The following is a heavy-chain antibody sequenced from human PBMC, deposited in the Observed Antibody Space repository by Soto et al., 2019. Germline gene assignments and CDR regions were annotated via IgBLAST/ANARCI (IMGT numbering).Heavy chain of an antibody. D-gene: IGHD3-22*01. CDR3: ARMYYYDSSGYYFDY. J-gene: IGHJ4*02. CDR1: GGSISSGGYS. Sequence: SETLSLTCAVSGGSISSGGYSWSWIRQPPGKGLEWIGYIYHSGSTYYNPSLKSRVTISVDRSKNQFSLKLSSVTAADTAVYYCARMYYYDSSGYYFDYWGQGTLVTVSS. V-gene: IGHV4-30-2*01. CDR2: IYHSGST.